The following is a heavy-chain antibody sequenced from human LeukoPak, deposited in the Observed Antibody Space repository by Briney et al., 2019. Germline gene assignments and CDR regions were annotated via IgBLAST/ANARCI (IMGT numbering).Heavy chain of an antibody. CDR1: GDSFSGYY. CDR2: INQSGTI. CDR3: ARGPIRGFYYYGLDV. J-gene: IGHJ6*02. V-gene: IGHV4-34*01. D-gene: IGHD5-24*01. Sequence: SETLSLTCAVYGDSFSGYYWSWIRQPPGKGLEWIGEINQSGTINYSPSLKSRVTISIDTSKNHFSLKLTSLTAADTAVYYCARGPIRGFYYYGLDVWGQGTTVTVSS.